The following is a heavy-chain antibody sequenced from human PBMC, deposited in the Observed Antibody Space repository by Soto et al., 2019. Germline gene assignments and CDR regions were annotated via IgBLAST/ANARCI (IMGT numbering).Heavy chain of an antibody. J-gene: IGHJ4*02. D-gene: IGHD2-15*01. CDR3: AKRYCSGGSCYGHPDY. V-gene: IGHV3-23*01. Sequence: PGGSLRLSCAGSGFSFSSYAMSWVRQAPGKGLEWVSAITGGGGGTYYADSVKGRFTISRDNSKNTLYLQMNSLRVEDTAVYYCAKRYCSGGSCYGHPDYWGQGTLVTVSS. CDR2: ITGGGGGT. CDR1: GFSFSSYA.